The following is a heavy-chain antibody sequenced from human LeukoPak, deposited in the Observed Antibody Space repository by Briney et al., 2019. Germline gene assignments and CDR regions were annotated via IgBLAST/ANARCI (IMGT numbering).Heavy chain of an antibody. CDR1: GGSISSYY. V-gene: IGHV4-59*01. Sequence: SEALSLTCTVSGGSISSYYWSWIRQPPGKGLEWIGYIYYSGSTNYNPSLKSRVTISVDTSKNQFSLKLSSVTAADTAVYYCARRTGYYDGFDFWGQGTLVTVSS. CDR2: IYYSGST. J-gene: IGHJ4*02. CDR3: ARRTGYYDGFDF. D-gene: IGHD3/OR15-3a*01.